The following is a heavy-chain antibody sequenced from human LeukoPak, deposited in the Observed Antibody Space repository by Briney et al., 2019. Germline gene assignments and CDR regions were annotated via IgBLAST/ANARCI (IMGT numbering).Heavy chain of an antibody. J-gene: IGHJ6*03. Sequence: SETLSLTCTVSGYSISSGYYWGWIRQPPGKGLEWIGSIYHSGSTYYNPSLKSRVTISVDTSKNQFSLKLSSVTAADTAVYYCARGYGSGIWPVHYYYMDVWGKGTTVTISS. CDR2: IYHSGST. V-gene: IGHV4-38-2*02. CDR3: ARGYGSGIWPVHYYYMDV. CDR1: GYSISSGYY. D-gene: IGHD3-10*01.